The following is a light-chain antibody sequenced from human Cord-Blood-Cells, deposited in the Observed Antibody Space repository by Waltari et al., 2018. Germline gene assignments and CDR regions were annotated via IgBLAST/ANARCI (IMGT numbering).Light chain of an antibody. V-gene: IGLV2-14*01. CDR3: SSYTSSSTRV. CDR2: DVS. CDR1: SSDVGGYNY. J-gene: IGLJ1*01. Sequence: QSALTQPASVSGSPGQSITISCTGTSSDVGGYNYVSWYQQHPGKAHKLMIYDVSNRPSGVSNRFSGSKSGNTASLTISGLQAEDEADYDCSSYTSSSTRVFGTGTKVTVL.